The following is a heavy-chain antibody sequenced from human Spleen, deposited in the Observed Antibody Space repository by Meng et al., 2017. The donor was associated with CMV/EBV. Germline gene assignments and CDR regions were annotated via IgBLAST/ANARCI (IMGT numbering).Heavy chain of an antibody. CDR2: INPKSGGT. CDR1: GYTFTDYY. V-gene: IGHV1-2*02. J-gene: IGHJ4*02. CDR3: ATEGFYGSGSQAPIEF. D-gene: IGHD3-10*01. Sequence: ASVKVSCKTSGYTFTDYYIHWVRQAPGQGLEWMGWINPKSGGTNYAQKFQDRVTLTRDPSFRTAYMQFSRLTSDDTALYYGATEGFYGSGSQAPIEFWGQGTRVTVSS.